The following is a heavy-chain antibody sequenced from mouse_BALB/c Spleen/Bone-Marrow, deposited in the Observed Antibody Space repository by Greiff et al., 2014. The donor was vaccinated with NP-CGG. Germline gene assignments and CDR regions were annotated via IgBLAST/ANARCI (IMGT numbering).Heavy chain of an antibody. CDR1: GSNIKDTY. V-gene: IGHV14-3*02. J-gene: IGHJ2*01. CDR2: IDPANGNT. CDR3: ARSYGSSPFDY. D-gene: IGHD1-1*01. Sequence: EVMLVESGAELVKPGASVKLSCTASGSNIKDTYMHWVKQRPEQGLEWIGRIDPANGNTKYDPKFQGKATITADTSSNTAYLQLSSLTSEDTAVYYCARSYGSSPFDYWGQGTTLTVSS.